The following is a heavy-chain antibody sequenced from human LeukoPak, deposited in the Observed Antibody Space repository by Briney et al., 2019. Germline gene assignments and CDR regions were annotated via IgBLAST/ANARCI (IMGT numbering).Heavy chain of an antibody. Sequence: PGGSLRLPCAASGFTFSNYVMHWVRQAPGKGLEWVAVISYVGNSKYYTDSVKGRFTISRDDSNNTLYLQMNSLRTEDTAVYYCARGADDYWSGVKYWGQGTLVTVSS. CDR2: ISYVGNSK. V-gene: IGHV3-30-3*01. J-gene: IGHJ4*02. D-gene: IGHD5-24*01. CDR3: ARGADDYWSGVKY. CDR1: GFTFSNYV.